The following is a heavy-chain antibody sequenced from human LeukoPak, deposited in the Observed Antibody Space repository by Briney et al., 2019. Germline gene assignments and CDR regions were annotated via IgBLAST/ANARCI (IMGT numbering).Heavy chain of an antibody. CDR2: IYYSGST. J-gene: IGHJ3*02. Sequence: PSQTLSLTCTVSGGCISSGDYYWSWIRQPPGKGLEWIGYIYYSGSTYYNPSLKSRVTISVDTSKNQFSLKLSSVTAADTAVYYCARVKGITMIVVVTDAFDIWGQGTMVTVSS. V-gene: IGHV4-30-4*01. CDR1: GGCISSGDYY. D-gene: IGHD3-22*01. CDR3: ARVKGITMIVVVTDAFDI.